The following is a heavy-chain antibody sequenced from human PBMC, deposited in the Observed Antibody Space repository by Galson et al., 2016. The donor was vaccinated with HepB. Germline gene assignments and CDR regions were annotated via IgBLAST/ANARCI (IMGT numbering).Heavy chain of an antibody. Sequence: SETLSLTCAVYGGSFSGYNWTWIRQPPGKGLEWIGEIHHSGSTIYNPSLKSRFTISRDNAKSSVYLQMTSLRAEDTAIYYCVRDFNHNEDGTFFDYWGLGTLVTVSS. CDR3: VRDFNHNEDGTFFDY. J-gene: IGHJ4*02. V-gene: IGHV4-34*01. CDR2: IHHSGST. D-gene: IGHD1-1*01. CDR1: GGSFSGYN.